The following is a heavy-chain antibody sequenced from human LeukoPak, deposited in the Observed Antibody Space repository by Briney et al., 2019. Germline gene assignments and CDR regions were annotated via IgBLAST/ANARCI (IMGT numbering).Heavy chain of an antibody. V-gene: IGHV3-23*01. D-gene: IGHD3-22*01. CDR1: GFTFSSYA. CDR2: ISGSGGST. J-gene: IGHJ5*02. Sequence: GGSLRLSCAASGFTFSSYAMSWVRQAPGKGLEWVSAISGSGGSTYYADSVKGRFTISRDNSKNTLYLQMNSLRAEDTAVYYCARGRYDNRGYYYPCFFDHWGQGNLVTVSS. CDR3: ARGRYDNRGYYYPCFFDH.